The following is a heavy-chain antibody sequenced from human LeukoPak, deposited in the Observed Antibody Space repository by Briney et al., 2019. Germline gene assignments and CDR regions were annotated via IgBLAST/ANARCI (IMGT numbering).Heavy chain of an antibody. CDR2: ISSNGGST. D-gene: IGHD4/OR15-4a*01. CDR1: GFTFSSYA. CDR3: ARDTFQSMGLYYYGMDV. V-gene: IGHV3-64*01. Sequence: PGGSPRLSCAASGFTFSSYAMHWVRQAPGKGLEYVSAISSNGGSTYYANSVKGRFTISRDNSKNTLYLQMGSLRAEDMAVYYCARDTFQSMGLYYYGMDVWGQGTTVTVSS. J-gene: IGHJ6*02.